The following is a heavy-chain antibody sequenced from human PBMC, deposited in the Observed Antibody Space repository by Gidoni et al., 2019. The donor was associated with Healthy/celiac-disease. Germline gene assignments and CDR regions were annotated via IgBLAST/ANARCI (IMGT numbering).Heavy chain of an antibody. Sequence: QVQLVESGGGVVQPGRSLRLSCAASGFTFSSYGMHWVRQAPGKGLEWVAVIWYDGSNKYYADSVKGRFTISRDNSKNTLYLQMNSLRAEDTAVYYCARDGDCSGGSCYPGHDAFDIWGQGTMVTVSS. J-gene: IGHJ3*02. D-gene: IGHD2-15*01. CDR3: ARDGDCSGGSCYPGHDAFDI. V-gene: IGHV3-33*01. CDR2: IWYDGSNK. CDR1: GFTFSSYG.